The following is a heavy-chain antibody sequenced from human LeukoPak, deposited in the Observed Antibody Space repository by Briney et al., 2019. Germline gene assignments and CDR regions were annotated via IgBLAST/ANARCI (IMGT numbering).Heavy chain of an antibody. Sequence: GGSLRLSCAASGFTFSSYAMSWVRQAPGKGLEWVSAISGSGGSTYYADSVKGRFTISRDNSKNTLYLQMNSLRAEDTAVYYCAKDGNYYGSGRYAFDIWGQGTMVTVSS. CDR1: GFTFSSYA. CDR3: AKDGNYYGSGRYAFDI. D-gene: IGHD3-10*01. CDR2: ISGSGGST. V-gene: IGHV3-23*01. J-gene: IGHJ3*02.